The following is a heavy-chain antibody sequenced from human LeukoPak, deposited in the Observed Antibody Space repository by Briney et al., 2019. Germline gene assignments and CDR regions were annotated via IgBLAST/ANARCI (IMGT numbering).Heavy chain of an antibody. CDR2: IYASGST. CDR1: GGSISNYY. CDR3: ARGRPYSASYYDSDY. V-gene: IGHV4-4*07. J-gene: IGHJ4*02. Sequence: SETLSLTCRASGGSISNYYWSWIRQPAGKGLEWIGRIYASGSTNHNPSLKSRVTMSVDTSKNQFSLKLSSVTAAGTAMYYCARGRPYSASYYDSDYWGQGTLVTVSS. D-gene: IGHD1-26*01.